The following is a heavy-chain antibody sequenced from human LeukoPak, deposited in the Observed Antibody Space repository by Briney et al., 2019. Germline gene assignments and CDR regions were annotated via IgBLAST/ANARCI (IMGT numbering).Heavy chain of an antibody. CDR1: GGSISSSSYY. V-gene: IGHV4-39*07. Sequence: SETPSLTCTVSGGSISSSSYYWGWIRQPPGKGLEWIGSMYYRGSTYYNPSLKSRDTISIDTSKNQFSLKLSSVTAADTAVYYCARDLSAGYYYDSSGYFDLWGRGTLVTVSS. CDR3: ARDLSAGYYYDSSGYFDL. J-gene: IGHJ2*01. CDR2: MYYRGST. D-gene: IGHD3-22*01.